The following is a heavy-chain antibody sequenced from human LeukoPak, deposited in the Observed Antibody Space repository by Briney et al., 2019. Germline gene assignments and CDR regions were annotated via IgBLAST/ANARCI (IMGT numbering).Heavy chain of an antibody. D-gene: IGHD6-19*01. J-gene: IGHJ4*02. CDR1: GGSFSGYY. CDR2: INHSGST. Sequence: SETLSLTCAVYGGSFSGYYWSWIRQPPGKGLEWIGEINHSGSTNYNPSLKSRVTISVDTSKNQFSLKLSSVTAADTAVYYCARECRFSGCLDYWGQGTLVTVSS. V-gene: IGHV4-34*01. CDR3: ARECRFSGCLDY.